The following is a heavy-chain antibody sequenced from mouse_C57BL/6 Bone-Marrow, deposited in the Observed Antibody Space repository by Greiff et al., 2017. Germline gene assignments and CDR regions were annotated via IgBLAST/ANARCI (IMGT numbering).Heavy chain of an antibody. CDR2: INPNNGGT. Sequence: VQLQQSGPELVKPGASVKISCKASGYTFTDYYMNWVKQSHGKSLEWIGDINPNNGGTSYNQKFKGKATLTVDKSSSTAYMELRSLTSEDSAVYYCAREGQDSSGYVWFAYWGQGTLVTVSA. CDR1: GYTFTDYY. J-gene: IGHJ3*01. V-gene: IGHV1-26*01. CDR3: AREGQDSSGYVWFAY. D-gene: IGHD3-2*02.